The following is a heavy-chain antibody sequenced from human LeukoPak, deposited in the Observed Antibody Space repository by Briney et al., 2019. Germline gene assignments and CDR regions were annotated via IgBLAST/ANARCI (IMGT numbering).Heavy chain of an antibody. J-gene: IGHJ3*02. CDR1: GYTFTSYG. CDR2: INPSGGST. Sequence: ASVKVSCKASGYTFTSYGISWVRQAPGQGLEWMGIINPSGGSTSYAQKFQGRVTMTRDMSTSTVYMELSSLRSEDTAVYYCAGEVLLRFLEWSMQGRAFDIWGQGTMVTVSS. CDR3: AGEVLLRFLEWSMQGRAFDI. V-gene: IGHV1-46*01. D-gene: IGHD3-3*01.